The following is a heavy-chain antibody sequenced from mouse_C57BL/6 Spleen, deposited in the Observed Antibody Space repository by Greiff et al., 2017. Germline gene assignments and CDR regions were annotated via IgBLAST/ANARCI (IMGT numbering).Heavy chain of an antibody. V-gene: IGHV1-82*01. Sequence: QVQLKESGPELVKPGASVKISCKASGYAFSSSWMNWVQPRPGKGLEWIGRIYPGAGATYYHGKFKGKATLTADKSSSTAYMQLSSLTSEDSAVYFCARWDDYDAWFAYWGQGTLVTVSA. CDR1: GYAFSSSW. CDR2: IYPGAGAT. CDR3: ARWDDYDAWFAY. D-gene: IGHD2-4*01. J-gene: IGHJ3*01.